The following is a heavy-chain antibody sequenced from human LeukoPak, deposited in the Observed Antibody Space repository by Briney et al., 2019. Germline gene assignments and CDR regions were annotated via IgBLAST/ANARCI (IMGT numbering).Heavy chain of an antibody. CDR2: IYSGGST. CDR3: ARVAAAGPFDY. CDR1: GFTVSSNY. V-gene: IGHV3-66*02. Sequence: GGSLRLSCAASGFTVSSNYMSWVRQAPGKGLEWVSVIYSGGSTYYADSVKGRFTNSRDNSKNTLYLQMNSLRAEVTAVYYCARVAAAGPFDYWGRETLVTVS. J-gene: IGHJ4*02. D-gene: IGHD6-13*01.